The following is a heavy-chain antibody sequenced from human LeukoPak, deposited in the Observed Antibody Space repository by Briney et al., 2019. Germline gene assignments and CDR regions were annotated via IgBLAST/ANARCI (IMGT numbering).Heavy chain of an antibody. J-gene: IGHJ3*02. V-gene: IGHV7-4-1*02. CDR1: GYTFTSYA. CDR3: ARGIGSSECEGPDAFDI. Sequence: GASVKVSCKASGYTFTSYAMNWVRQAPGQGLEWMGWINTNTGNPTYAQGFTGRFVFSLDTSVSTAYLQISSLKAEDTAVYYCARGIGSSECEGPDAFDIWGQGTMVTVSS. D-gene: IGHD3-22*01. CDR2: INTNTGNP.